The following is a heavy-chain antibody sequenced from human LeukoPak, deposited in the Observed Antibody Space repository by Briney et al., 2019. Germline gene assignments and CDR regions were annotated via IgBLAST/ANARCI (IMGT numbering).Heavy chain of an antibody. J-gene: IGHJ4*02. D-gene: IGHD3-3*01. CDR1: GYTFTSYS. Sequence: ASVKVSCKASGYTFTSYSINWVRQAPGQGLEWMGWISTYNGNTNYAQKVQGRATMTTDTSTSTAYMELRSLRSDDTAVYYCARVLRYDFWSAYYFDYWGQGTLVTVSS. V-gene: IGHV1-18*01. CDR2: ISTYNGNT. CDR3: ARVLRYDFWSAYYFDY.